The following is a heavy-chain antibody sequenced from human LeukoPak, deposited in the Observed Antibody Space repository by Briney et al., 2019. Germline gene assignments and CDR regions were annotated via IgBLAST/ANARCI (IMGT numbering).Heavy chain of an antibody. CDR1: GGSLSSDN. CDR2: INSTGRT. D-gene: IGHD6-13*01. CDR3: ARRSWFVDY. Sequence: PSETLSLTCTVSGGSLSSDNWRWISPPPRKGLEWIGYINSTGRTDYNPSLKSRVTISEDTSNNQFSLRLTSVTAADTAVYYCARRSWFVDYWGQGTLVTVSS. J-gene: IGHJ4*02. V-gene: IGHV4-59*08.